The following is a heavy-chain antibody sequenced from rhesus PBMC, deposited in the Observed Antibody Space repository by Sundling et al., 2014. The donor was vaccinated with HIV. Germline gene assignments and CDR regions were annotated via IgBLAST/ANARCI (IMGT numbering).Heavy chain of an antibody. J-gene: IGHJ4*01. CDR2: VSDSGGST. Sequence: QLQLQESGPGLVKPSETLSLTCAVSGDSISTSYWNWIRQSPGKGPEWIGRVSDSGGSTDYNPSLKSRVTMSTDTSKNQLSLRLTSVTAADTAVYYCVTTGVLATFDYWGQGLLVTVSS. V-gene: IGHV4-173*01. CDR3: VTTGVLATFDY. D-gene: IGHD2-2*01. CDR1: GDSISTSY.